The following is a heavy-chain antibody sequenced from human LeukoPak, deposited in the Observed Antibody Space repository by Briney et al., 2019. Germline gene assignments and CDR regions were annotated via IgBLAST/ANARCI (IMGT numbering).Heavy chain of an antibody. CDR2: INHGEST. CDR3: ARGRTYYYDTSGYYPSIYYGMDV. Sequence: SETLFLTCAVSGGSFSGYYWYWIRQPPGKGLEWIGEINHGESTNYNPSLKSRATLSVDTSKNQISLELTSVTAADTAVYYCARGRTYYYDTSGYYPSIYYGMDVWGQGTTVIVSS. J-gene: IGHJ6*02. D-gene: IGHD3-22*01. CDR1: GGSFSGYY. V-gene: IGHV4-34*01.